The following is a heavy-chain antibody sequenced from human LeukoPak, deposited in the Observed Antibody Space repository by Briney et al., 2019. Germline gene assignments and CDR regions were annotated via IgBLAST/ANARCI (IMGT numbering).Heavy chain of an antibody. CDR1: GFTFSSYW. CDR3: ARDTNWNYDGDAFDI. V-gene: IGHV3-7*01. J-gene: IGHJ3*02. CDR2: IKQDGSEK. Sequence: PGGSLRLSCAASGFTFSSYWMSWVRQAPGKGLEWVANIKQDGSEKYYVDSVKGRFTISRDNAKNSLYLQMNSLRAEDTAVYYCARDTNWNYDGDAFDIWGQGTMVTVSS. D-gene: IGHD1-7*01.